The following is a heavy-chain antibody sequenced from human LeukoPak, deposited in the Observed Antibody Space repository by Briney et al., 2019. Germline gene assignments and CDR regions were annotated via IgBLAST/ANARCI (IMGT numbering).Heavy chain of an antibody. V-gene: IGHV4-59*01. Sequence: SETLSLTCTVSNDSFSSYYWSWIRQPPGKGLEWIGYISHSGSTNYNPSLKSRLTISVGASRNQFFLELSSVTPADTAVYYCAGQGLGSSWFYHGGFCYCDSWGQGTLVTVS. CDR2: ISHSGST. D-gene: IGHD6-13*01. CDR3: AGQGLGSSWFYHGGFCYCDS. J-gene: IGHJ4*02. CDR1: NDSFSSYY.